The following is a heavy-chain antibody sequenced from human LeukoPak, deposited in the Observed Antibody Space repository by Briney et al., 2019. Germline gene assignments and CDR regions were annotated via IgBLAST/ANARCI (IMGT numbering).Heavy chain of an antibody. D-gene: IGHD2-21*01. V-gene: IGHV4-59*08. CDR2: ISNNGKT. Sequence: SETLSLTCTVSGASISASSWTWIRQSPGKGLESLGFISNNGKTKYKSSFEGRVSMSLDTSKSQFSLTLSSVTAADTAVYFCARRIYSGTVRHLLYSFMDVWGKGTTVIVS. J-gene: IGHJ6*03. CDR3: ARRIYSGTVRHLLYSFMDV. CDR1: GASISASS.